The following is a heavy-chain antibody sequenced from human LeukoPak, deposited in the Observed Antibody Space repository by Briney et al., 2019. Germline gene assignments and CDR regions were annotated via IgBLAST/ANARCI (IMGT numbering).Heavy chain of an antibody. CDR3: ARDERTWSYDSSGYYNWFDP. D-gene: IGHD3-22*01. V-gene: IGHV3-48*01. CDR2: ISRSSSPI. Sequence: GGSLRLSCAASGFTFSSYSMNWVRQAPGKGLEWISYISRSSSPIYYADSVKGRFTISRDNAKNSLYLQMNSLRAEDTAVYYCARDERTWSYDSSGYYNWFDPWGQGTLVTVSS. J-gene: IGHJ5*02. CDR1: GFTFSSYS.